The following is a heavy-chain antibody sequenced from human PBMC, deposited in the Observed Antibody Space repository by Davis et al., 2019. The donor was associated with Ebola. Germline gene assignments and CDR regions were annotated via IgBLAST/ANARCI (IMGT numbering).Heavy chain of an antibody. J-gene: IGHJ4*02. Sequence: SETLSLTCSVSGGSIRSYYWGWIRQPPGKGLEWIGYIFYSGSNSNYNPSLKSRVTISVDTSKNQFSLNLTSVTAAGTAVYYCATCGFGSCYYGYGYWGPGSLVTVSS. V-gene: IGHV4-59*01. CDR3: ATCGFGSCYYGYGY. CDR1: GGSIRSYY. D-gene: IGHD3-3*01. CDR2: IFYSGSNS.